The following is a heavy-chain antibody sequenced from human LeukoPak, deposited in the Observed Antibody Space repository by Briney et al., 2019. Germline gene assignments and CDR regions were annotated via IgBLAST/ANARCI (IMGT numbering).Heavy chain of an antibody. CDR1: GGTFSSYA. J-gene: IGHJ6*03. CDR2: IIPIFGTA. V-gene: IGHV1-69*05. D-gene: IGHD5-12*01. CDR3: ASNRQPIAATIDYYYYMDV. Sequence: SVKVSCKASGGTFSSYAISWVRQAPGQGLEWMGGIIPIFGTANYAQKFQGRVTITTDESTSTAYMELSSLRSEDTAVYYCASNRQPIAATIDYYYYMDVWGKGTTVTVSS.